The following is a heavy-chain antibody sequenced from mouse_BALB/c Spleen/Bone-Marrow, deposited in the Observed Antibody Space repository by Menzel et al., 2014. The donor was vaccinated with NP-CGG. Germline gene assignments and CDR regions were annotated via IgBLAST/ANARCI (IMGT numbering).Heavy chain of an antibody. D-gene: IGHD2-4*01. CDR1: GLSFSNYG. V-gene: IGHV5-9-2*01. CDR2: ISGDGRYT. Sequence: DVMLVESGGGLVKSGGSLKLSCAASGLSFSNYGMSWLRQTPEKRLEWVATISGDGRYTFYSDSVKGRFTISRDNAKNNLYLQLSSLRSEDTALYYCARHAYYDQTEVSFVCWGQGTLVTVSA. CDR3: ARHAYYDQTEVSFVC. J-gene: IGHJ3*01.